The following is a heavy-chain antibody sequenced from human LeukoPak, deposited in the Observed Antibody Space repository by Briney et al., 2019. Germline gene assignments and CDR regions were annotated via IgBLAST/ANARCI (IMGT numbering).Heavy chain of an antibody. CDR3: AREGITMAYGMDV. J-gene: IGHJ6*02. CDR1: GYTFTSYY. D-gene: IGHD3-10*01. V-gene: IGHV1-46*01. Sequence: ASVKVSCTASGYTFTSYYMHWVRQAPGQGLEWMGIINPSGGSTSYAQKFQGRVTMTRDTSTSTVYMELSSLRSEDTAVCYCAREGITMAYGMDVWGQGTTVTVSS. CDR2: INPSGGST.